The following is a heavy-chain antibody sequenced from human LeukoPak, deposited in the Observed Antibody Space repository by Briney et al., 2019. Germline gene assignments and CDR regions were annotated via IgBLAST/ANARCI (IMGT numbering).Heavy chain of an antibody. CDR3: ARAKSRSGYPSPPNYFDY. J-gene: IGHJ4*02. CDR2: IYSGGST. V-gene: IGHV3-66*01. Sequence: GGSLRLSCAASGFTFSSYAMSWVRQAPGKGLEWVSVIYSGGSTYYADSVKGRFTISRDNSKNTLYLQMNSLRAEDTAVYYCARAKSRSGYPSPPNYFDYWGQGTLVTVSS. D-gene: IGHD3-22*01. CDR1: GFTFSSYA.